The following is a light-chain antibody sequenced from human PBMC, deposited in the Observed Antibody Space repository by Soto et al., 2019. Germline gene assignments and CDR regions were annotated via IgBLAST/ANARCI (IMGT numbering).Light chain of an antibody. V-gene: IGKV1-5*03. CDR2: KAS. CDR3: QQYNSWYT. CDR1: QSISSW. Sequence: DIQMTQSPSTLSASVGDRVTITCRASQSISSWLAWYQQKPGKAPKLLIYKASSLESGVPSRFSGSGSGTEFTLTISSLQPDDLATYYCQQYNSWYTFGQGTKVDIK. J-gene: IGKJ2*01.